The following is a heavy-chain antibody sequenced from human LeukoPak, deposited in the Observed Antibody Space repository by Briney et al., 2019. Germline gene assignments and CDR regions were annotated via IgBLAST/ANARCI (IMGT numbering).Heavy chain of an antibody. CDR3: AREGSSSSGSDP. D-gene: IGHD6-13*01. Sequence: GASVKVSCKASGYTFTGYDINWVRQATGQGLEWMGWMNPNSGNTGYAQKFQGRVTMTRNTSISTAYMELSSLRFEDTAVYYCAREGSSSSGSDPWGQGTLVTVSS. CDR2: MNPNSGNT. J-gene: IGHJ5*02. V-gene: IGHV1-8*01. CDR1: GYTFTGYD.